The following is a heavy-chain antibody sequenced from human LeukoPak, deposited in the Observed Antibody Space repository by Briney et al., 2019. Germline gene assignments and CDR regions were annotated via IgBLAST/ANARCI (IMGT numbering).Heavy chain of an antibody. CDR2: MNPNSGNT. V-gene: IGHV1-8*01. D-gene: IGHD3-3*01. CDR1: GYTFTSYD. J-gene: IGHJ4*02. CDR3: ARDQYDTWSRRGNFDS. Sequence: ASVKVSCKASGYTFTSYDINWVRQATGQGLEWMGRMNPNSGNTGYAQKFQGRVTMTRNTSISTAYMELSSLRSEDTAVYYCARDQYDTWSRRGNFDSWGQGTLVIVSS.